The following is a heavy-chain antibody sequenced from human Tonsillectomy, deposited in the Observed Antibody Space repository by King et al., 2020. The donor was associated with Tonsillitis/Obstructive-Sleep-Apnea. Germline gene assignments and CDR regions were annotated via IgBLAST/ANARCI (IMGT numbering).Heavy chain of an antibody. J-gene: IGHJ4*02. CDR2: IISSSYI. CDR3: AGDPARYDILTGYSHNFVY. CDR1: GFSFSSYS. V-gene: IGHV3-21*01. D-gene: IGHD3-9*01. Sequence: VQLVESGGGLVKPGGSLRLSCAASGFSFSSYSMNWVRQAPGKGLEWVSSIISSSYIYYADSIKGRFTISRDDARNSLYLQMNSLRAEDTAVYYCAGDPARYDILTGYSHNFVYWRPGTLLTVSS.